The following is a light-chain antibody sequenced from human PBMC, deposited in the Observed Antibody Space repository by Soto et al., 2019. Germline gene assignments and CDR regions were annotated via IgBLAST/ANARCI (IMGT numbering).Light chain of an antibody. CDR2: GAS. V-gene: IGKV3-15*01. J-gene: IGKJ1*01. CDR3: QQYDNWLRT. Sequence: EIVMTQSPATLSLSPGERTTLSCRASQGVTSNLAWYQQKPGQAPRLLIYGASTRATGVPARFSGSGSGTDFTLTISSLQSEDFAVYYCQQYDNWLRTFGQGTKVEI. CDR1: QGVTSN.